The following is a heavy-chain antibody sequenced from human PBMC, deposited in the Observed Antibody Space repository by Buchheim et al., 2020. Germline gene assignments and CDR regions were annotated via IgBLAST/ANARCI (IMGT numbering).Heavy chain of an antibody. Sequence: QVQLVESGGGVVQPGRSLRLSCAASGFTFSSYGMHWVRQAPGKGLEWVAVISYDGSNKYYADSVKGRFTISRDNSKNTLYLQMNSLRAEDTAVYYCAKSSFRDTAMVPPFDYWGQGTL. CDR2: ISYDGSNK. D-gene: IGHD5-18*01. V-gene: IGHV3-30*18. CDR1: GFTFSSYG. CDR3: AKSSFRDTAMVPPFDY. J-gene: IGHJ4*02.